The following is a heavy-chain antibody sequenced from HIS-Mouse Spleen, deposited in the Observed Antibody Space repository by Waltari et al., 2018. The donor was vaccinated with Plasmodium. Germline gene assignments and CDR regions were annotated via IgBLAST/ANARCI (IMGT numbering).Heavy chain of an antibody. J-gene: IGHJ1*01. Sequence: QVQLVQSGAEVKKPGASVKVSCKASGYPFTGSYIHWLRQAPGQGLEWMGWINPNSGGTNYAQKFQGRVTMTRDTSISTAYMELSRLRSDDTAVYYCARVLGYKAAAGTFVEYFQHWGQGTLVTVSS. CDR2: INPNSGGT. CDR3: ARVLGYKAAAGTFVEYFQH. V-gene: IGHV1-2*02. D-gene: IGHD6-13*01. CDR1: GYPFTGSY.